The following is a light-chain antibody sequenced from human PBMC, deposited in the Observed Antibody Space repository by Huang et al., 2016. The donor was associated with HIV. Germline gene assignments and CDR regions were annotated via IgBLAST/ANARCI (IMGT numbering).Light chain of an antibody. CDR1: QSVGSK. J-gene: IGKJ2*01. CDR2: DAS. V-gene: IGKV3-15*01. CDR3: QQYNNWPYT. Sequence: DTVMTQTPATLSVSPGARATLSCRASQSVGSKLAWFQQKPGQAPRLLIHDASTRATGIPARFSGSGSGTEFTLTISSLQSEDFAVYYCQQYNNWPYTFGQGTKLEIK.